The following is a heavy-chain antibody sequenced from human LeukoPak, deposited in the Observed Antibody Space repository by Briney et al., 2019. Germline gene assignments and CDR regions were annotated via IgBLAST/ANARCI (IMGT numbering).Heavy chain of an antibody. CDR1: GGPSTGYY. D-gene: IGHD3-22*01. Sequence: SETLSLTCAVYGGPSTGYYWSWIRQSPDKGLEWIGEINHRGSTNYDSSLKSRLTRSADTSKIQFSLHLSSVTAADTAVYYCAKVYSSSPQDAFDVWGQGTMVTVSS. CDR3: AKVYSSSPQDAFDV. CDR2: INHRGST. J-gene: IGHJ3*01. V-gene: IGHV4-34*01.